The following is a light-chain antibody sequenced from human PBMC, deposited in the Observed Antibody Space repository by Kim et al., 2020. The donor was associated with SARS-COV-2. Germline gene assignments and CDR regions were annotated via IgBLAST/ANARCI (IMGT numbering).Light chain of an antibody. J-gene: IGKJ2*01. CDR3: QQYHWAPDT. CDR1: EHLPRNY. V-gene: IGKV3-20*01. CDR2: DAS. Sequence: LSPREKAPLSSRASEHLPRNYLALFQQKPGQAPRLLIYDASSRATGVPDRFSGSGSGTDFTLTISRLEPEDFAVYFCQQYHWAPDTFGQGTKLEI.